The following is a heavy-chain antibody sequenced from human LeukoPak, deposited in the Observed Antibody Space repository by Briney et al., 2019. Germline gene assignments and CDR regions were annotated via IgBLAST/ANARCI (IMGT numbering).Heavy chain of an antibody. Sequence: PGGSLRLSCAASGFTFSSYAMHWVRQAPGKGLEWVAVISYDGSNKYYADSVKGRFTISRDNSKNTLYLQMNSLRAEDTAVYYCARVSSYCGGDCFVGAFDIWGQGTMVTVSS. CDR2: ISYDGSNK. CDR1: GFTFSSYA. V-gene: IGHV3-30*04. D-gene: IGHD2-21*02. CDR3: ARVSSYCGGDCFVGAFDI. J-gene: IGHJ3*02.